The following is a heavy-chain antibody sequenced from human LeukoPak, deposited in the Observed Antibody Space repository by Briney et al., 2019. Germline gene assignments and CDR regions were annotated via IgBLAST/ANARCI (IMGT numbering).Heavy chain of an antibody. CDR3: ARDFMDRFDSSGYYDY. CDR2: IYYSGST. V-gene: IGHV4-59*01. D-gene: IGHD3-22*01. Sequence: SGTLSLTCTVSGGSISSYYWSWIRQPPGKGLEWIGYIYYSGSTNYNPSLKSRVTISVDTSKNQFSLKLSSVTAADTAVYYCARDFMDRFDSSGYYDYWGQGTLVTVSS. CDR1: GGSISSYY. J-gene: IGHJ4*02.